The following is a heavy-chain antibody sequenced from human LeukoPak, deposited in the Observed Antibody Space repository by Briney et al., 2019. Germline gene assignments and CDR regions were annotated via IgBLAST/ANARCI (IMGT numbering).Heavy chain of an antibody. D-gene: IGHD1-1*01. CDR1: GYTFTSYY. CDR3: ARGTTDAY. V-gene: IGHV1-46*01. J-gene: IGHJ4*02. CDR2: INPSGGST. Sequence: ASVKVSCKASGYTFTSYYIDWVRQAPGQGLEWMGVINPSGGSTRYAQKFQGRVTMTGDPSTRTVYMELRSLTSDDTAVYYCARGTTDAYWGQGTPVTVSS.